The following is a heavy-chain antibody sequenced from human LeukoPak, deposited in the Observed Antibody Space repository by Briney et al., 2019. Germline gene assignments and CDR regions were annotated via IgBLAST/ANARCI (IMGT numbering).Heavy chain of an antibody. D-gene: IGHD2-2*01. V-gene: IGHV1-69*13. CDR1: GYTFTGYF. CDR2: IIPIFGTA. CDR3: ARAYCSSTSCEEYFQH. Sequence: SVKVSCKASGYTFTGYFIHWVRQAPGQGLEWMGWIIPIFGTANYAQKFQGRVTITADESTSTAYMELSSLRSEDTAVYYCARAYCSSTSCEEYFQHWGQGTLVTVSS. J-gene: IGHJ1*01.